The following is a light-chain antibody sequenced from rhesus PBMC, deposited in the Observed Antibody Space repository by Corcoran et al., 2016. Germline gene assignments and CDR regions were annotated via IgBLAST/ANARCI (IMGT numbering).Light chain of an antibody. J-gene: IGKJ1*01. V-gene: IGKV1-21*01. Sequence: DIQMTQSPSSLSASVGDRVTITCRASQGISSWLAWYQQKPGKAPKLLIYKAFSFPSGVPPSVSGSGAGTDFTLTISSLQPEDFATYYCQQYNSAPWTFGQGTKVEIK. CDR1: QGISSW. CDR3: QQYNSAPWT. CDR2: KAF.